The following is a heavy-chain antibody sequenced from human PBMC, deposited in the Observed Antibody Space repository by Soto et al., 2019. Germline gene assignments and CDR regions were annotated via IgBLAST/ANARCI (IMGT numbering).Heavy chain of an antibody. D-gene: IGHD3-3*01. CDR1: GFTFSSYG. V-gene: IGHV3-33*01. CDR3: ARGNQYYDFWSAPLWYYYGMDV. Sequence: QVQLVESGGGVVQPGRSLRLSCAASGFTFSSYGMHWVRQAPGKGLEWVAVIWYDGSNKYYADSVKGRFTISRDNSKNTLYLQMNSLRAEDTAVYYCARGNQYYDFWSAPLWYYYGMDVWGQGTTVTVSS. J-gene: IGHJ6*02. CDR2: IWYDGSNK.